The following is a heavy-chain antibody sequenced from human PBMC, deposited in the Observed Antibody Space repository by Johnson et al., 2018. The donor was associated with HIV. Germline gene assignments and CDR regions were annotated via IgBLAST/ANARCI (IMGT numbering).Heavy chain of an antibody. CDR2: VKSKTDGGTT. Sequence: VQLVESGGGLVKPGGSLRLSCAASGFTFSDAWMNWVRQAPGKGLEWVGRVKSKTDGGTTDYAAPVKGRFTISRDASKNPLYLQMSSLKTEDTAVYYCTTGLYWNDAFDIWGQGTMVTVSS. D-gene: IGHD1-1*01. V-gene: IGHV3-15*01. CDR1: GFTFSDAW. CDR3: TTGLYWNDAFDI. J-gene: IGHJ3*02.